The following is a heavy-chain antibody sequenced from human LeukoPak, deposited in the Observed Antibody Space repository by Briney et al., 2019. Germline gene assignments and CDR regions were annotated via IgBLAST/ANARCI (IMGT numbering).Heavy chain of an antibody. D-gene: IGHD5-12*01. CDR1: GYTFIRNG. Sequence: GASVKVSCKASGYTFIRNGISWVRQAPGQGLEWMGWISAYNGNTNYAQKLQGRVTMTTDTSTSTAYMELRSLRSGDTAVYYCARDRSGYSGRGYMDVWGKGTTVTVSS. V-gene: IGHV1-18*01. CDR3: ARDRSGYSGRGYMDV. CDR2: ISAYNGNT. J-gene: IGHJ6*03.